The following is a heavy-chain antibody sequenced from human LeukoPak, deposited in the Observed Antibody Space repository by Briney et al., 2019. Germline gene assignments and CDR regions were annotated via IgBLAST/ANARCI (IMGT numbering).Heavy chain of an antibody. CDR3: WVPATAGEGDY. J-gene: IGHJ4*02. Sequence: GGSLRLSCAASGLTFSTYTMNWVRQAPGKGLEWVSSISSSSSYLYYADSVKGRFTISRANAKNSLYLEMNSLRAEDTAVYYCWVPATAGEGDYWGQGTLVTVSS. D-gene: IGHD2-2*01. CDR1: GLTFSTYT. CDR2: ISSSSSYL. V-gene: IGHV3-21*01.